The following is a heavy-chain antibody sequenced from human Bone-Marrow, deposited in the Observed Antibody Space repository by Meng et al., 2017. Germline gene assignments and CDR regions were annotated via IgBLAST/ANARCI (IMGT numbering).Heavy chain of an antibody. CDR1: GYTLSSDG. J-gene: IGHJ4*02. CDR3: ATSGNPYLNC. D-gene: IGHD5-12*01. V-gene: IGHV1-18*01. CDR2: INTYNGKT. Sequence: ASVKVSCKASGYTLSSDGFSWVRQAPGQGLEWLGWINTYNGKTDYAQKFQGRITMTTDTFTSTAYMELRNLRSDDTAVYYCATSGNPYLNCWGQGTLVTVSS.